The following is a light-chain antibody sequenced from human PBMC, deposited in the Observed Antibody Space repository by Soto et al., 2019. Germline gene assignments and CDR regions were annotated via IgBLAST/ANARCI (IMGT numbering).Light chain of an antibody. Sequence: EIVMTQSPATLSVSPGERATLSCRASQSVSSNLAWYQQKPGQAPRLLIYGASTRATGIPASFSGSGSGTEFSLTISSLQSEDFAVYYCQQYNNWRSTPFGPGTKVDIK. CDR3: QQYNNWRSTP. CDR1: QSVSSN. V-gene: IGKV3-15*01. CDR2: GAS. J-gene: IGKJ3*01.